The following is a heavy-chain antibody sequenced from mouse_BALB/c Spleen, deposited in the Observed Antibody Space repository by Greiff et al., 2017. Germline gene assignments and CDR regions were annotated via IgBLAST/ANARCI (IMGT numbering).Heavy chain of an antibody. Sequence: VQLQQPGAELVRPGASVKLSCKASGYTFTSYWINWVKQRPGQGLEWIGNIYPSDSYTNYNQKFKDKATLTVDKSSSTAYMQLSSPTSEDSAVYYCTTTVVATDYAMDYWGQGTSVTVSS. V-gene: IGHV1-69*02. CDR1: GYTFTSYW. D-gene: IGHD1-1*01. CDR3: TTTVVATDYAMDY. CDR2: IYPSDSYT. J-gene: IGHJ4*01.